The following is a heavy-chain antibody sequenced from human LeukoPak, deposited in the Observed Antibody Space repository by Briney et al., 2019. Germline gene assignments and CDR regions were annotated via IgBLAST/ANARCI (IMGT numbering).Heavy chain of an antibody. Sequence: SETLSLTCTVSGGSISSSSYYWGWNRQPPGNGLEWIGSIYYSGSTYYNPSLRSRVTMSVDTSKNQFSLKPSSVTAADTAVYFCASSDYVVWYFDLWGRGTLVTVSS. J-gene: IGHJ2*01. D-gene: IGHD4-17*01. CDR1: GGSISSSSYY. V-gene: IGHV4-39*07. CDR3: ASSDYVVWYFDL. CDR2: IYYSGST.